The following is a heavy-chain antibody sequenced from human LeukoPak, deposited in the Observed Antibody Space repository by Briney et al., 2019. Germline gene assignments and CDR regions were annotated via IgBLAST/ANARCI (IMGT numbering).Heavy chain of an antibody. CDR1: EFTFSSYE. CDR3: ARGTRGYSGYATGYFFDF. Sequence: GSLRLSCVASEFTFSSYEMNWVRQAPGKGLEWISYISSRSTTIYYADSVKGRFTISRDNAKNSLFLEMNSMRAEDTATYSCARGTRGYSGYATGYFFDFWGQGTLVTVSS. D-gene: IGHD5-12*01. CDR2: ISSRSTTI. V-gene: IGHV3-48*03. J-gene: IGHJ4*02.